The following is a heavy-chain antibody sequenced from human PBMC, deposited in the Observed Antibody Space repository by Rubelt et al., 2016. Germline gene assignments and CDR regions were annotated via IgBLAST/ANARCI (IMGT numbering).Heavy chain of an antibody. D-gene: IGHD3-22*01. V-gene: IGHV1-69*06. CDR2: IIPIFGPA. CDR1: GGTFSSYA. Sequence: QVQLVQSGAEVKKPGSSVKVSCKASGGTFSSYAISWVRQAPGQGLEWMGGIIPIFGPANYAQKFQGRVTSTSDKATSTAYRELGSLRAEDTAVYYCSRDLVGVVITTHDAFDIWGQGTMVTVSS. CDR3: SRDLVGVVITTHDAFDI. J-gene: IGHJ3*02.